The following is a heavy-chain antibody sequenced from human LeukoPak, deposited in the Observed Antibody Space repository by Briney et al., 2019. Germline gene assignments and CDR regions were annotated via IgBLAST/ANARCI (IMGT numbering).Heavy chain of an antibody. CDR3: ARAGGYSYGPLHSEYFDY. J-gene: IGHJ4*02. CDR1: GYTFTSYY. Sequence: ASVKVSCKASGYTFTSYYMHWVRQAPGQGLEWMGIINPSGGSTSYAQKFQGRVTMTRDMSISTAYMELSRLRSDDTAVYYCARAGGYSYGPLHSEYFDYWGQGTLVTVSS. CDR2: INPSGGST. V-gene: IGHV1-46*01. D-gene: IGHD5-18*01.